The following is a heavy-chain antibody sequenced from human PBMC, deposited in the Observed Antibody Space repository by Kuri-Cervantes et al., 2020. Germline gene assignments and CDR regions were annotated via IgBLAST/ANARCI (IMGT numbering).Heavy chain of an antibody. D-gene: IGHD2-2*02. V-gene: IGHV3-21*04. Sequence: GESLKISCAASGFTFSSYSMNWVRQAPGKGLEWVSSISSSSSYIYYADSVKGRFTISRDNSKNTLYLQMNSLRAEDTAVYYCARGIYRSSTSCYREEYYYYYMDVWGKGTTVTVSS. CDR2: ISSSSSYI. CDR3: ARGIYRSSTSCYREEYYYYYMDV. CDR1: GFTFSSYS. J-gene: IGHJ6*03.